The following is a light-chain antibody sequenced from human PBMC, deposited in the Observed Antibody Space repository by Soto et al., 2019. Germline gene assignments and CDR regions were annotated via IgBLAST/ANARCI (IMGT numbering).Light chain of an antibody. CDR2: DTS. V-gene: IGKV3-20*01. J-gene: IGKJ5*01. Sequence: EMAMTQSPATLSVSPGERAILSCRASQNFYNNLAWYQQKPGQAPRLLIYDTSIRASGIPDRFSGSGSGTDFTLTISRLEPEDFAVFYCQQYGTSEIIFGQGTRLEI. CDR1: QNFYNN. CDR3: QQYGTSEII.